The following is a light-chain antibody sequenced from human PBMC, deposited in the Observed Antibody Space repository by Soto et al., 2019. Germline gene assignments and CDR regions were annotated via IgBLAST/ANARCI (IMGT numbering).Light chain of an antibody. V-gene: IGKV1-5*03. Sequence: DIQMTPSHSTLSGSVLYIVNITCRASQTISSWLALYQQKPGKAPKLLIYKASTLKSGVPSRFSGSGSGTEFTLTISSLQPDDFATYYCQHYNSYSEAFGQGTKVAIK. CDR2: KAS. CDR1: QTISSW. J-gene: IGKJ1*01. CDR3: QHYNSYSEA.